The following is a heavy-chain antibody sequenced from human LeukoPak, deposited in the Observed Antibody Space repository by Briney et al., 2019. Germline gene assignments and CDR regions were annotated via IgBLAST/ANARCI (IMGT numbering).Heavy chain of an antibody. CDR3: ARGGARSSSWQNWFDP. Sequence: SETLPLTCTVSGGSISSYYRSWIRQPPGKGLEWIGYIYYSGSTNYNPSLKSRVTISVDTSKNQFSLKLSSVTAADTAVYYCARGGARSSSWQNWFDPWGQGTLVTVSS. CDR2: IYYSGST. D-gene: IGHD6-13*01. CDR1: GGSISSYY. J-gene: IGHJ5*02. V-gene: IGHV4-59*01.